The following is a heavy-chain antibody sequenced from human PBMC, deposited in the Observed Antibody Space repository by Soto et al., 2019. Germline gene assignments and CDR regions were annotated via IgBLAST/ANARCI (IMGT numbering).Heavy chain of an antibody. CDR1: GYTFTSYG. V-gene: IGHV1-18*04. CDR2: ISAYNGNT. D-gene: IGHD6-13*01. Sequence: ASVNVSCKSSGYTFTSYGISWVRQAPRQGLEWMGWISAYNGNTNYAQKLQGRVTMTTDTSTSTAYMELRSLRSDDTAVYYCARLVRGSSSMDVWGQGTTVTVS. J-gene: IGHJ6*02. CDR3: ARLVRGSSSMDV.